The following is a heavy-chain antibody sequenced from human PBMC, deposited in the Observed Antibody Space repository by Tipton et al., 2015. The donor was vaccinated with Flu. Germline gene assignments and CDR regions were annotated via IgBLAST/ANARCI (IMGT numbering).Heavy chain of an antibody. J-gene: IGHJ3*02. Sequence: SLRLSCAASGITFSNAWMSWVRQAPGKGLEWVGRIKSNADGGTTDYAAPVKGRFTISRDNSKNTLYLQMNSLRAEDTAVYYCATTYYLGYYLDAFDIWGQGTMVTVSS. CDR2: IKSNADGGTT. V-gene: IGHV3-15*01. D-gene: IGHD3-22*01. CDR3: ATTYYLGYYLDAFDI. CDR1: GITFSNAW.